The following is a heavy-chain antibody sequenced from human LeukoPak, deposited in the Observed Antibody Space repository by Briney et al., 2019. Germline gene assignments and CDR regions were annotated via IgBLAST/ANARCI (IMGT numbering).Heavy chain of an antibody. D-gene: IGHD1-26*01. Sequence: GESLKISCKGPGYSFTSYWIAWVRQMPGKGLEWMGIIYPGDSESRYSPSFQGQVTISADKSISTAYLQWSSLKASDTAMYYCARLAQSGSYFDYWGQGTLVTVSS. J-gene: IGHJ4*02. V-gene: IGHV5-51*01. CDR3: ARLAQSGSYFDY. CDR2: IYPGDSES. CDR1: GYSFTSYW.